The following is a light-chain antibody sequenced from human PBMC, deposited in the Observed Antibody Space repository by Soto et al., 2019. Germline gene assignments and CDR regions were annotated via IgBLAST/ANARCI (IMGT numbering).Light chain of an antibody. V-gene: IGLV2-14*03. J-gene: IGLJ2*01. CDR2: DVS. CDR1: SSDVGGYNY. Sequence: QSVLTQPASVSGSPGQSITISCTGTSSDVGGYNYVSWYQQHPGKAPKLMIYDVSYRPSGVSNRFSGSKSGNTASLTISGLQAEDEADYYCSSYTDSGTLVFGGGTQLTVL. CDR3: SSYTDSGTLV.